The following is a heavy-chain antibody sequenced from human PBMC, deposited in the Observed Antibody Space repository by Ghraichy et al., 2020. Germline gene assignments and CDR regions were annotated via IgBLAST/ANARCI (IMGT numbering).Heavy chain of an antibody. J-gene: IGHJ4*02. CDR1: GFTFSSYW. V-gene: IGHV3-7*01. Sequence: SCAASGFTFSSYWMSWVRQAPGKGLEWVANIKQDGSEKYYVDSVKGRFTISRDNAKNSLYLQMNSLRAEDTAVYYCVKCSSTSCHDFDYWGQGTLVTVSS. D-gene: IGHD2-2*01. CDR3: VKCSSTSCHDFDY. CDR2: IKQDGSEK.